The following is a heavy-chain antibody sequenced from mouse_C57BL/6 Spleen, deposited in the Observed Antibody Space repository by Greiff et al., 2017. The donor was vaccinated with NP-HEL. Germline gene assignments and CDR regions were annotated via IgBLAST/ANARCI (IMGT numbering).Heavy chain of an antibody. CDR3: ARGGSTMVTTNFDY. V-gene: IGHV1-58*01. CDR1: GYTFTSYG. Sequence: VQLQQSGAELVRPGSSVKMSCKTSGYTFTSYGINWVKQRPGQGLEWIGYIYIGNGYTAYNEKFKGKATLTSDTSSSTAYMQLSSLTSEDSAIYFCARGGSTMVTTNFDYWGQGTTLTVSS. CDR2: IYIGNGYT. D-gene: IGHD2-2*01. J-gene: IGHJ2*01.